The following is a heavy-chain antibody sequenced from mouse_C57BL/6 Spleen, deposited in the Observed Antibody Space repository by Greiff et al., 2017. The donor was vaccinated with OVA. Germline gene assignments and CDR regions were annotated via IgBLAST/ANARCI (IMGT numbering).Heavy chain of an antibody. CDR3: ARRAYGSSPDY. D-gene: IGHD1-1*01. Sequence: QVQLQQSGPELVKPGASVKISCKASGYTFTSYWITWVKQRPGQGLEWIGDIYPGSGSTNYNEKFKSKATLTVDTSSSTAYMQLSSLTSEDSAVYYCARRAYGSSPDYWGQGTTLTVSS. V-gene: IGHV1-55*01. J-gene: IGHJ2*01. CDR1: GYTFTSYW. CDR2: IYPGSGST.